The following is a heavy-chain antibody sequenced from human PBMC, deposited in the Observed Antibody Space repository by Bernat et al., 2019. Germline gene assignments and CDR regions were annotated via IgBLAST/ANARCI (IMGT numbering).Heavy chain of an antibody. J-gene: IGHJ4*02. Sequence: QVQLVQSGAEVKKPGPSVKVSCKASGGTFSSYAISWVRRAPGQGLEWMGGIIPIFGTANYAQKFQGRVTITADESTSTAYMELSSLRSEDTAVYYCARGRGYSGYFPLNYFDYWGQGTLVTVSS. V-gene: IGHV1-69*01. CDR2: IIPIFGTA. D-gene: IGHD5-12*01. CDR3: ARGRGYSGYFPLNYFDY. CDR1: GGTFSSYA.